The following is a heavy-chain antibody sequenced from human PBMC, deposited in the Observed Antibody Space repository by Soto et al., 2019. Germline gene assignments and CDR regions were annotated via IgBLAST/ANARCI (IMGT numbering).Heavy chain of an antibody. D-gene: IGHD6-13*01. J-gene: IGHJ5*02. CDR2: IYPADSNT. CDR1: GYNFTTYW. CDR3: AKQGRIAAGGTAWFDT. Sequence: PGESLKISCKGSGYNFTTYWIGWVRQMPGKGLEWMGVIYPADSNTKYSPSFRGQVTISADKSINTAYLQWRSLKASDTAMYYCAKQGRIAAGGTAWFDTWGQGTLVTVSS. V-gene: IGHV5-51*01.